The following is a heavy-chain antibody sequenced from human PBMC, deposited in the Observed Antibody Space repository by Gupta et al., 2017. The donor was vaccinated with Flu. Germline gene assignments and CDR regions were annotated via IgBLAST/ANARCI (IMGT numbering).Heavy chain of an antibody. Sequence: EVQLVESGGGLVQPGRSLRLSCAASGFTFDDYAMHWVRQAPGKGLEWVSGISWNSGSIGYADSVKGRFTISRDNAKNSLYLQMNSLRAEDTALYYCAKDISYYGGNSYYYYYGMDVWGQGTTVTVSS. J-gene: IGHJ6*02. CDR3: AKDISYYGGNSYYYYYGMDV. CDR1: GFTFDDYA. V-gene: IGHV3-9*01. D-gene: IGHD4-23*01. CDR2: ISWNSGSI.